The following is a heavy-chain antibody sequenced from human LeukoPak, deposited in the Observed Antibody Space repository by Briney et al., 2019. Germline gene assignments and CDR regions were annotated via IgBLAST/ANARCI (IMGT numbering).Heavy chain of an antibody. CDR1: GFTFSSYA. CDR2: ISGSGGST. V-gene: IGHV3-23*01. D-gene: IGHD3-22*01. Sequence: GGSLRPSCAASGFTFSSYAMSWVRQAPGKGLEWVSAISGSGGSTYYADSVKGRFTISRDNSKNTLYLQMNSLRAEDTAVYYCAKDAVQYDSSGYYDYWGQGTLVTVSS. J-gene: IGHJ4*02. CDR3: AKDAVQYDSSGYYDY.